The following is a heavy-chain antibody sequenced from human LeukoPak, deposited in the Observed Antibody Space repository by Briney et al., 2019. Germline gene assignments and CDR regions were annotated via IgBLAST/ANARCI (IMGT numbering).Heavy chain of an antibody. V-gene: IGHV4-31*03. CDR2: IYYSGST. Sequence: SETLSLTCTVSGGSISSGGYYWSWIRQHPGKGLEWIGYIYYSGSTYYNPSLKSRVTISVDTSKNQFSLKLSSVTAADTAVYYCARVLSGGVDYWGQGTLVTVSS. D-gene: IGHD6-25*01. CDR1: GGSISSGGYY. CDR3: ARVLSGGVDY. J-gene: IGHJ4*02.